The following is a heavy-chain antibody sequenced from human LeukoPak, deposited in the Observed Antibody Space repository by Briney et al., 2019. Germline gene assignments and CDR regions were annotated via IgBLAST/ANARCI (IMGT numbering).Heavy chain of an antibody. Sequence: PSGTLSLTCAVSGGSISSSYWWSWVRQPPGKGLEWIGEMYHSGSINYNPSLKSRVTISLDNSKNQFSLKLSSVTAADTAVYYCATNSGWRFDYWGQGTLVTVSS. V-gene: IGHV4-4*02. CDR2: MYHSGSI. D-gene: IGHD6-19*01. CDR3: ATNSGWRFDY. J-gene: IGHJ4*02. CDR1: GGSISSSYW.